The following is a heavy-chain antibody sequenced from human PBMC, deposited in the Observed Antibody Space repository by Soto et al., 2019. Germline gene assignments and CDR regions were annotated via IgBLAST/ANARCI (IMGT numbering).Heavy chain of an antibody. D-gene: IGHD4-17*01. V-gene: IGHV1-69*12. CDR2: IIPIFGTA. J-gene: IGHJ4*02. CDR1: GGTFSSYA. Sequence: QVQLVQSGAEVKKPGSSVKVSCKASGGTFSSYAISWVRQAPGQGLEWMGGIIPIFGTANYAQKFQGRVTITADESPSTAYMELSSLRSEDTAVYYCASLSDYGDYRYYFDYWGQGTLVTVSS. CDR3: ASLSDYGDYRYYFDY.